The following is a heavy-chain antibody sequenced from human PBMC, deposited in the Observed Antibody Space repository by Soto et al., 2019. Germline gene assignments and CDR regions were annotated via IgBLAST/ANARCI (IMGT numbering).Heavy chain of an antibody. CDR1: GFTFSSYA. V-gene: IGHV3-23*01. CDR3: AGGRSSWYYFDY. Sequence: GGSLRLSCAASGFTFSSYAMSWVRQAPGKGLEWVSAISGSGGSTYYADSVKGRFTISRDNSKNTLYLQMNSLRAEDTAVYYCAGGRSSWYYFDYWGQGTLVTVSS. D-gene: IGHD6-13*01. CDR2: ISGSGGST. J-gene: IGHJ4*02.